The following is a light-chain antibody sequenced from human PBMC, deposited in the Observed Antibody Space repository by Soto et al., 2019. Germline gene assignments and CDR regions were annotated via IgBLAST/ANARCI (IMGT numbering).Light chain of an antibody. CDR2: GNI. J-gene: IGLJ2*01. V-gene: IGLV1-40*01. CDR1: SSNIGAGYD. Sequence: QSVLTQPPSLSGAPGQRVTISCTGSSSNIGAGYDVHWYQQVPGTAPKLLIYGNINRPSGVPDRFSGSKSGTSASLAITGLQADDETDYYCQSYDSRLNVVFGGGTKLTVL. CDR3: QSYDSRLNVV.